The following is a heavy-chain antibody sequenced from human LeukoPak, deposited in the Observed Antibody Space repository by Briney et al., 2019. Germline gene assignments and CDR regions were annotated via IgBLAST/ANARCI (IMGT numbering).Heavy chain of an antibody. CDR2: INPNSGGT. CDR3: ARAAHSGSYYYYYMDV. J-gene: IGHJ6*03. V-gene: IGHV1-2*02. Sequence: GASVKVSCKASGYTFTGYYMHWVRQAPGQGLEWMGWINPNSGGTNYAQKLQGRVTMTRDTSISTAYMELSRLRSDDTAVYYCARAAHSGSYYYYYMDVWGKGTTVTVSS. D-gene: IGHD1-26*01. CDR1: GYTFTGYY.